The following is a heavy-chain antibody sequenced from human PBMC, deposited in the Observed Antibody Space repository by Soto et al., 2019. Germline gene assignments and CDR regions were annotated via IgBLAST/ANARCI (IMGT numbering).Heavy chain of an antibody. CDR2: IYHSGST. D-gene: IGHD3-10*01. CDR1: GGSISSYY. CDR3: AGRRQKVAPHHLINWFDP. Sequence: SETLSLTCTVSGGSISSYYWSWIRQPPGKGLEWIGYIYHSGSTNYNPSLKSRLTISIDTSKSQFSLRLISVTAADTAVYYCAGRRQKVAPHHLINWFDPWGQGTLVTVSS. V-gene: IGHV4-59*01. J-gene: IGHJ5*02.